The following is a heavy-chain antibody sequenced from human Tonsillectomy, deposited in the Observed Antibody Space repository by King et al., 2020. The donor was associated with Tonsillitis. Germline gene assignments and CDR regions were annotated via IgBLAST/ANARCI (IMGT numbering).Heavy chain of an antibody. CDR2: IRYDGSNK. D-gene: IGHD2-2*01. CDR3: AKEGYCSSTSCFYFDY. CDR1: GFTFSSYG. Sequence: VQLVESGGGVVQPGGSLRLSCAASGFTFSSYGMHWVRQAPGKGLEWVAFIRYDGSNKYYADSVKGRFTISRDNSKNTLYLQMNSLRAEDTAVYYCAKEGYCSSTSCFYFDYWGQGTPVTVSS. J-gene: IGHJ4*02. V-gene: IGHV3-30*02.